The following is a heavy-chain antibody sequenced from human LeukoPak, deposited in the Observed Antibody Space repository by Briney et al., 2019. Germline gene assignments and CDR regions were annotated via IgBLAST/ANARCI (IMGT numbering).Heavy chain of an antibody. Sequence: SETLSLTCAVYGGSFSGYYWSWIRQPPGKGLEWIGEINHSGSTNYNPSLKSRVTISVDTSKNQFSLKLSSVTVADTAVYYCARIRYYYDSSGYRPGEIDYWGQGTLVTVSS. CDR1: GGSFSGYY. J-gene: IGHJ4*02. CDR2: INHSGST. CDR3: ARIRYYYDSSGYRPGEIDY. D-gene: IGHD3-22*01. V-gene: IGHV4-34*01.